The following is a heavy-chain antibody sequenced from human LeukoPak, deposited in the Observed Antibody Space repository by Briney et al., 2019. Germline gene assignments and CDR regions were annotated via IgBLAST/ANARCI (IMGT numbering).Heavy chain of an antibody. V-gene: IGHV4-34*01. D-gene: IGHD2-2*02. CDR1: GGSFRGYY. Sequence: SETLSLTCAVCGGSFRGYYWSWIRQPPGKGLEWIGDINHSGSTNYNPSLTSRVTISVDTSKNQFSLTLSSVTPADTAVYYCARDSVVVPAAISPNWFDPWGQGTLVTVSS. CDR3: ARDSVVVPAAISPNWFDP. J-gene: IGHJ5*02. CDR2: INHSGST.